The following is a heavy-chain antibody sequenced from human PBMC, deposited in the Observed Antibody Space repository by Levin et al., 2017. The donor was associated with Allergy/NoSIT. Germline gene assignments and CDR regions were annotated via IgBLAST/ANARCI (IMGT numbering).Heavy chain of an antibody. V-gene: IGHV3-23*01. J-gene: IGHJ5*02. CDR1: GFTFNNYA. CDR2: ISGSGAST. Sequence: GGSLRLSCAASGFTFNNYAMSWVRQAPGKGLEWVSAISGSGASTYYADSVKGRFTISRDNSKNTLYLQMNSLRAEDTALYYCAKLSCSSTTCNSPPRNWFDPWGQGTLVTVSA. D-gene: IGHD2-2*01. CDR3: AKLSCSSTTCNSPPRNWFDP.